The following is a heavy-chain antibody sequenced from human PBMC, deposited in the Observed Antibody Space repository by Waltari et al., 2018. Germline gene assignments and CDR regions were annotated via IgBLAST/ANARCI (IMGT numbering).Heavy chain of an antibody. J-gene: IGHJ4*02. V-gene: IGHV1-69*04. CDR1: GGSSRSFG. CDR3: AKGGYDTGFDF. D-gene: IGHD3-9*01. CDR2: IIAGPHIA. Sequence: QVQLVQSGAEVRKPGSSVKVSCRPSGGSSRSFGFSWVRQDPGQGLEWMGGIIAGPHIAQVAQTFQGRVTITADDSTTTVYMELSSLRPEDTAVYYCAKGGYDTGFDFWGQGTLVTVSS.